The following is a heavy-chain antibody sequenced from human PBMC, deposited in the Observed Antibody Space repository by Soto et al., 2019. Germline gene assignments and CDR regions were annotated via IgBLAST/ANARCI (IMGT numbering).Heavy chain of an antibody. CDR1: GGTFSSYA. Sequence: SVKVSCKASGGTFSSYAISWVRQAPGQGLEWMGGIIPIFGTANYAQKFQGRVTITADESTSTAYMELSSLRSEDTAVYYCARAQTFGVVIIHYYVMDVWGQGTTVTFS. J-gene: IGHJ6*02. V-gene: IGHV1-69*13. CDR2: IIPIFGTA. CDR3: ARAQTFGVVIIHYYVMDV. D-gene: IGHD3-3*01.